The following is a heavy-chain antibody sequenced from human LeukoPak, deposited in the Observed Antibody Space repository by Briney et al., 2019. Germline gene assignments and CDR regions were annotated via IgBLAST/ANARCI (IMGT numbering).Heavy chain of an antibody. CDR2: VRGSGGST. D-gene: IGHD4-23*01. J-gene: IGHJ6*02. CDR1: GFTFSSYA. V-gene: IGHV3-23*01. CDR3: AKDFLVTVETPMDV. Sequence: GGSLRLSCAASGFTFSSYAMNWVRQAPGKGLEWVSVVRGSGGSTYYADSVKGRFTISRDNSKNTLYLQMNSLRAEETAVYYCAKDFLVTVETPMDVWGQGTTVTVSS.